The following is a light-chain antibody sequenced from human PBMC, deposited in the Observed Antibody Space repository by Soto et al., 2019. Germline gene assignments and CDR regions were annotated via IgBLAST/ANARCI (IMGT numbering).Light chain of an antibody. J-gene: IGKJ1*01. V-gene: IGKV3-20*01. CDR2: GAS. Sequence: EIVLTQSPGTLTLSPAERATLSCSTSQRVSSTYLDWFQQKPGQTPRLLVYGASSRATGIPDRFSGSGSGTDFTLTISRLEPEDFAVYYCQQYGSSPTTFGHGTKVDIK. CDR3: QQYGSSPTT. CDR1: QRVSSTY.